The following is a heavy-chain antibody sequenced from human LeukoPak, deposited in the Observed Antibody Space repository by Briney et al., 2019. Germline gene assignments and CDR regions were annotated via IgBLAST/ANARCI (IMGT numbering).Heavy chain of an antibody. CDR3: ARDNYAGANWFDP. D-gene: IGHD1-7*01. J-gene: IGHJ5*02. CDR1: GGTFSSYA. V-gene: IGHV1-69*05. Sequence: ASVTVSCKASGGTFSSYAISWVRQAPGQGLEWMGGVIPIFGTANYVQKFQGRVTITTDESTSTAYMELSSLRSEDTAVYYCARDNYAGANWFDPCGQGTLVTVSS. CDR2: VIPIFGTA.